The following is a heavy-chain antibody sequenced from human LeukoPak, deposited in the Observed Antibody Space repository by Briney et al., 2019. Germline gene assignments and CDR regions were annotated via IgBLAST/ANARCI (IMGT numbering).Heavy chain of an antibody. V-gene: IGHV1-8*01. Sequence: GASVKVSCKASGYTFTSYDINWVRQATGQGLEWMGWMNPNSGNTGYAQKFQGRVTMTRNTSRSTAYMQLSSLRSEDTAVYYCARVLPTSGSYRRFDRWGQGTLVTVSS. CDR3: ARVLPTSGSYRRFDR. J-gene: IGHJ5*02. D-gene: IGHD1-26*01. CDR2: MNPNSGNT. CDR1: GYTFTSYD.